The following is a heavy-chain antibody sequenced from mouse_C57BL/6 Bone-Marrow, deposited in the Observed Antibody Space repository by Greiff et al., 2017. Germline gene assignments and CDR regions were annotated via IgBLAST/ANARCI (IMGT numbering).Heavy chain of an antibody. CDR2: IDPENGDT. D-gene: IGHD1-1*01. Sequence: EVHLVESGAELVRPGASVKLSCTASGFNIKDDYMHWVKQRPEQGLEWIGWIDPENGDTEYASKFQGKATITADTSSNTAYLQLSSLTSEDTAVYYCTTLPLYYGSSYAMDYWGQGTSVTVSS. J-gene: IGHJ4*01. V-gene: IGHV14-4*01. CDR3: TTLPLYYGSSYAMDY. CDR1: GFNIKDDY.